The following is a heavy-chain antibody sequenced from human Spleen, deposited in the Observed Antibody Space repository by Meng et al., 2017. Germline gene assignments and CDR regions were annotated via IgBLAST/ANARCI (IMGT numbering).Heavy chain of an antibody. V-gene: IGHV4-34*01. Sequence: QVQLQQWGAGLLKPSETLSLTCVVSGGSFSDYYWSWIRQPPGKGLEWIGEINHSGSTNYNPSLKSRVTISVDTSKNQFSLMLSSVTAADTAVYYCARGCSGYRVFLCYWGQGTLVTVSS. D-gene: IGHD3-22*01. CDR1: GGSFSDYY. CDR3: ARGCSGYRVFLCY. CDR2: INHSGST. J-gene: IGHJ4*02.